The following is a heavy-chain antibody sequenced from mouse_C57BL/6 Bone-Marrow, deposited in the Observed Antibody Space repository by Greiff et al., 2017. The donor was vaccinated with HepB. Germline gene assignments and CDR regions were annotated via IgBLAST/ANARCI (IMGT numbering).Heavy chain of an antibody. V-gene: IGHV1-63*01. CDR3: ATGYDFDY. D-gene: IGHD2-2*01. CDR2: IYPGGGYT. Sequence: VKLVESGAELVRPGTSVKMSCKASGYTFTNYWIGWAKQRPGHGLEWIGDIYPGGGYTNYNEKFKGKATLTADKSSSTAYMQFSSLTSEDSAIYYCATGYDFDYWGQGTTLTVSS. J-gene: IGHJ2*01. CDR1: GYTFTNYW.